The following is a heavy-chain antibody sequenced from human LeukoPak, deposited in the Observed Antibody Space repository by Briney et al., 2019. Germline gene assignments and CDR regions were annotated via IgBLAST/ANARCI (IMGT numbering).Heavy chain of an antibody. J-gene: IGHJ6*02. CDR1: GYTLTELS. V-gene: IGHV1-24*01. CDR3: AKSKLTGTYYYYGMDV. Sequence: ASVKVSCKVSGYTLTELSMHWVRQAPGKGLEWRGGFDPEDGETIYAQKCQGRVTMTEDTSTDTAYMELSSLRSEDTAVYYCAKSKLTGTYYYYGMDVWGQGTTVTVSS. CDR2: FDPEDGET. D-gene: IGHD7-27*01.